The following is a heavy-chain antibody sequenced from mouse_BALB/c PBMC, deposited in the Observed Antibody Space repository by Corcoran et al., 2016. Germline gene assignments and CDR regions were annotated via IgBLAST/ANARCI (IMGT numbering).Heavy chain of an antibody. J-gene: IGHJ3*01. CDR2: IWGDDDK. CDR3: ARIRGYDGYYCSVAY. Sequence: QVPLKASGPGIFQPSQTLSLTCSFSGFSLSTSGLGVGWIRQSSGKGLEWLGPIWGDDDKRYNPALKSRLTISKDTSSNQVFLKIASVDTADTATYYCARIRGYDGYYCSVAYWGQGTLVTVSA. D-gene: IGHD2-3*01. V-gene: IGHV8-8*01. CDR1: GFSLSTSGLG.